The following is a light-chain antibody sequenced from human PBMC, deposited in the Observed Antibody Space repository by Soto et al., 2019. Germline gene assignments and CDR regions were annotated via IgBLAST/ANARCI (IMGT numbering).Light chain of an antibody. Sequence: QSALTQPRSVSGSPGQSVTISCTGTSSDVGGYNYVSWYQHHAGKAPKLMIYDVSKRPSGVPDRFSGSKSGNTASLTISGLQAEDEADYYCCSYAASYIGVFGGGTKLTVL. CDR1: SSDVGGYNY. V-gene: IGLV2-11*01. CDR3: CSYAASYIGV. CDR2: DVS. J-gene: IGLJ3*02.